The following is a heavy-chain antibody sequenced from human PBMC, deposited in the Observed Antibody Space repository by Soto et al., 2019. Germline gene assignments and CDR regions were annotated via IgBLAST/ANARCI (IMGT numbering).Heavy chain of an antibody. V-gene: IGHV4-59*01. Sequence: QVPLQESGPGLVKPSETLSLTCTVSGGSISSYYWSWIRQPPGKGLEWIGYIYYSGSTNYNPSLKSRVTISVDTSKNQFSLKLSSVTAADTAVYYCARDRGYPETYGMDVWGQGTTVTVSS. D-gene: IGHD3-10*01. CDR1: GGSISSYY. CDR3: ARDRGYPETYGMDV. CDR2: IYYSGST. J-gene: IGHJ6*02.